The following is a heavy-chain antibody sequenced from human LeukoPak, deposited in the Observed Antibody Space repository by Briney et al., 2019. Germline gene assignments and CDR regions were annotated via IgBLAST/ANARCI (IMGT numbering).Heavy chain of an antibody. J-gene: IGHJ6*03. Sequence: SETLSLTCTVSGGSISSYYWSWIRQPPGKGLEWIGYIYYSGSTNYNPSLKSRVTISVDTSKNQFSLKLSSVTAADTAVYYCARVRSYDFWSGYYYYYYYMDVXGKGTTVTV. CDR3: ARVRSYDFWSGYYYYYYYMDV. V-gene: IGHV4-59*01. D-gene: IGHD3-3*01. CDR1: GGSISSYY. CDR2: IYYSGST.